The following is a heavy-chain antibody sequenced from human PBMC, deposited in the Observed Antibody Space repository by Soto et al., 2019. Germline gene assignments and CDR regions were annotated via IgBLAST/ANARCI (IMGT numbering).Heavy chain of an antibody. V-gene: IGHV3-48*03. CDR3: ARDSPFWSGYYDAFDI. Sequence: GGSLRLSCAASGFTFSSYEMNWVRQAPGKGLEWVSYISSSGSTIYYADSVKGRFTISRDNAKNSLYLQMNSLRAEDTAVYYCARDSPFWSGYYDAFDIWGQGTMVTVSS. D-gene: IGHD3-3*01. CDR1: GFTFSSYE. CDR2: ISSSGSTI. J-gene: IGHJ3*02.